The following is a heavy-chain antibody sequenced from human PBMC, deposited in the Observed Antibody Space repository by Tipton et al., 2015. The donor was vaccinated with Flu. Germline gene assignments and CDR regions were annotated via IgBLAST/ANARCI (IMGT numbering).Heavy chain of an antibody. V-gene: IGHV1-69*09. Sequence: QLVQSGAEVKKPGSSVKVSCKASGGTFSSYAISWVRQAPGQGLEWMGRIIPILGIANYAQKFQGRVTITADKSTSTAYMELSSLGSEDTAVYYCARSLDDILTGYYVEFDYWGQGTLVTVSS. D-gene: IGHD3-9*01. CDR2: IIPILGIA. CDR1: GGTFSSYA. J-gene: IGHJ4*02. CDR3: ARSLDDILTGYYVEFDY.